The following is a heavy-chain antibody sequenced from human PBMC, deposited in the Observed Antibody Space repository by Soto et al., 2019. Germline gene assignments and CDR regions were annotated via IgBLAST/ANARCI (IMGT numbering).Heavy chain of an antibody. D-gene: IGHD1-26*01. V-gene: IGHV3-30-3*01. CDR3: ARWLGATTPEPDY. J-gene: IGHJ4*02. CDR2: ISYDGSNK. CDR1: GFTFSSYA. Sequence: VQLVESGGGVVQPGRSLRLSCAASGFTFSSYAMHWVRQAPGKGLEWVAVISYDGSNKNYADSVKGRFTISRDNSKDTLYMQMNSLRAEDTAVYYCARWLGATTPEPDYWGQGTLVTDSS.